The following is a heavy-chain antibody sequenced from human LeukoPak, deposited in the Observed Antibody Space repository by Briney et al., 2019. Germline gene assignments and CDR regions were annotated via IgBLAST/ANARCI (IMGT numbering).Heavy chain of an antibody. CDR1: GFTLSSYS. Sequence: GGPLRLSCAAPGFTLSSYSMNWVRQAPGKGLEWVSSISSSSSYIYYADSVKGRFTISRDNAKNSLYLQMNSLRAEDTAVYYCARGTQRGLTSETLYYYYMDVWGKGTTVTVSS. J-gene: IGHJ6*03. V-gene: IGHV3-21*01. CDR2: ISSSSSYI. D-gene: IGHD1/OR15-1a*01. CDR3: ARGTQRGLTSETLYYYYMDV.